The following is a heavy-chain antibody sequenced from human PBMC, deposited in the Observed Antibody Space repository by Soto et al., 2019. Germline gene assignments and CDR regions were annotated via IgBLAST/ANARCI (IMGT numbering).Heavy chain of an antibody. CDR2: ISAYNGNT. V-gene: IGHV1-18*04. J-gene: IGHJ6*02. CDR3: WAGGLWSPYYYYGMDV. Sequence: VASVKVSCKASGYTFTSYGISWVRQAPGQGLEWMGWISAYNGNTNYAQKLQGRVTMTTDTSTSTAYMELRSLRSDDTAVYYCWAGGLWSPYYYYGMDVWGQGTTVTVSS. D-gene: IGHD3-10*01. CDR1: GYTFTSYG.